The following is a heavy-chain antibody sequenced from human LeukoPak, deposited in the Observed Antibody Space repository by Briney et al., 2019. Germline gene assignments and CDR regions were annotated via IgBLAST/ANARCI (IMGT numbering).Heavy chain of an antibody. CDR1: VGTFSSYA. J-gene: IGHJ6*02. CDR3: AISRRSGYCSSTNCYTDYYYYGMDV. V-gene: IGHV1-69*04. Sequence: SVKVSCKASVGTFSSYAISWVRQAPGQGLEWMGRIIPIFGIANYAQKFQGRVTITADKSTSTAYMELSSLRSEDTAVYYCAISRRSGYCSSTNCYTDYYYYGMDVWGQGTTVTVSS. CDR2: IIPIFGIA. D-gene: IGHD2-2*02.